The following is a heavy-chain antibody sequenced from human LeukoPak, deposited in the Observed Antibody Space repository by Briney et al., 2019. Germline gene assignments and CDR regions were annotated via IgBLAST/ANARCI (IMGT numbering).Heavy chain of an antibody. V-gene: IGHV5-51*01. J-gene: IGHJ4*02. Sequence: GESLKISCKGSGYSFTSQWIGWVRQMPGKGLEWMGIIYPSDSDTRYSPSFQGHVTISADKSISTAYLQWSSLKASDTARYYCASGTCDSKSGYIGIDYWGQGTLVTVYS. D-gene: IGHD3-3*01. CDR2: IYPSDSDT. CDR1: GYSFTSQW. CDR3: ASGTCDSKSGYIGIDY.